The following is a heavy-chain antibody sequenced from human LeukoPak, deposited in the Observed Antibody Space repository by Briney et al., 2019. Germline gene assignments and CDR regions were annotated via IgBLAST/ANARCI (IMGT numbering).Heavy chain of an antibody. Sequence: GGSLRLSCVASGVTLSNYAMSWARQAPGKGLEWVAVISYDGSNKYYADSVKGRFTISRDNSKNTLYLQMNSLRAEDTAVYYCAGATHCSGGSCEYYFDYWGQGTLVTVSS. CDR2: ISYDGSNK. V-gene: IGHV3-30-3*01. D-gene: IGHD2-15*01. J-gene: IGHJ4*02. CDR1: GVTLSNYA. CDR3: AGATHCSGGSCEYYFDY.